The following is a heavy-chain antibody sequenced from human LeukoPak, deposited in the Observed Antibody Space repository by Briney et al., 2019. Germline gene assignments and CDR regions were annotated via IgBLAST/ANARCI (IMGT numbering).Heavy chain of an antibody. CDR2: IYHSGST. J-gene: IGHJ5*02. Sequence: SETLSLTCAVSGYSISSGYYWGWIRQPPGKGLEWIGSIYHSGSTYYNPSLKSRVTISVDTSKNQFSLKLSSVTAADTAVYYCARDSIMITFGGVAFDPWGQGTLVTASS. V-gene: IGHV4-38-2*02. CDR3: ARDSIMITFGGVAFDP. D-gene: IGHD3-16*01. CDR1: GYSISSGYY.